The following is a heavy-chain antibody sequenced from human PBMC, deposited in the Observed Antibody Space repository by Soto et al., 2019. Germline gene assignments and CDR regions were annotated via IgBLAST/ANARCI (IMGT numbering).Heavy chain of an antibody. CDR2: INAGNGNT. CDR1: GYTFTSYA. CDR3: ARGHYDILTGYYPGLDY. J-gene: IGHJ4*02. V-gene: IGHV1-3*01. Sequence: QVQLVQSGAEVKKPGASVKVSCKASGYTFTSYAMHWVRQAPGQRLEWMGWINAGNGNTKYSQKFQGRVTITRDTSASTAYMELSSLRSEDTAVYYCARGHYDILTGYYPGLDYWGQGTLVTVSS. D-gene: IGHD3-9*01.